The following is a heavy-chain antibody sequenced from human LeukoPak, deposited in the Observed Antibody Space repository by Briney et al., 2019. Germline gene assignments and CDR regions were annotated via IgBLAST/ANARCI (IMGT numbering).Heavy chain of an antibody. D-gene: IGHD6-6*01. CDR2: INHSGST. CDR3: ARSSARRDAFDI. J-gene: IGHJ3*02. Sequence: SETLSLTCAVYGGSFSGYYWSWIRQPPGKGLEWIGEINHSGSTNYNPSLKSPVTISVDTSKNQFSLKLNSVTAADTAVYYCARSSARRDAFDIWGQGTMVTVSS. V-gene: IGHV4-34*01. CDR1: GGSFSGYY.